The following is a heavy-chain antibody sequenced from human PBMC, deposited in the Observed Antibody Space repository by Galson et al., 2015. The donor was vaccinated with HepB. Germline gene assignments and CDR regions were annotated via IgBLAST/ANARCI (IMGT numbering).Heavy chain of an antibody. CDR2: ISSSSSYI. J-gene: IGHJ4*02. CDR3: ARGGLDPIRSDHEFDY. D-gene: IGHD2-21*01. CDR1: GFTFSSYS. V-gene: IGHV3-21*01. Sequence: SLRLSCAASGFTFSSYSMNWVRQAPGKGLEWVSSISSSSSYIYYADSVKGRFTISRDNAKNSLYLQMNSLRAEDTAVYYCARGGLDPIRSDHEFDYWGQGTLVTVSS.